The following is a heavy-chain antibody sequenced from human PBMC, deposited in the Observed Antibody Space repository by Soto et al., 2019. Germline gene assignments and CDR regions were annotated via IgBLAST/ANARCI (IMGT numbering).Heavy chain of an antibody. J-gene: IGHJ4*02. CDR3: VRRVSGNYDY. D-gene: IGHD1-7*01. CDR1: GFTFSSYD. V-gene: IGHV3-64*01. Sequence: EVQLAESGGGMVQPGGSLRLSCVASGFTFSSYDMHWVRQAPGKGLEYASSISSNGSTTYYGNSVKGRFTISRDNSKNTLYLQMGSLRAEDMAVYYCVRRVSGNYDYWGQGTLVTVSS. CDR2: ISSNGSTT.